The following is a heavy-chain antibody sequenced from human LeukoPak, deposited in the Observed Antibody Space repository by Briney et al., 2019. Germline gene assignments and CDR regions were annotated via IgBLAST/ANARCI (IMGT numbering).Heavy chain of an antibody. Sequence: GASVKVSCKASGYIFTGYYIHWVRQAPGQGLEWMAWINPNTGDTKYAQKFQGWVTLTRDTPNSTVYMELSSLKFDATAAYFCARAGYSSSWRPYYFDSWGQGTLVSVSS. V-gene: IGHV1-2*04. CDR3: ARAGYSSSWRPYYFDS. D-gene: IGHD6-13*01. J-gene: IGHJ4*02. CDR2: INPNTGDT. CDR1: GYIFTGYY.